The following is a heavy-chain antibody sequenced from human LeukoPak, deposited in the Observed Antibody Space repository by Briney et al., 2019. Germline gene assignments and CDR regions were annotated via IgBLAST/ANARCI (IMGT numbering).Heavy chain of an antibody. CDR1: GYTFTSYD. Sequence: ASVKVSCKTSGYTFTSYDINWVRQATGQGLEWMGWMNPKSGNIGYAQKFQGRITMTRNTSTSTAYMELRSLRSDDTAVYYCARDSPPYSGYLDYWGQGTLVTVSS. CDR2: MNPKSGNI. CDR3: ARDSPPYSGYLDY. J-gene: IGHJ4*02. D-gene: IGHD1-26*01. V-gene: IGHV1-8*01.